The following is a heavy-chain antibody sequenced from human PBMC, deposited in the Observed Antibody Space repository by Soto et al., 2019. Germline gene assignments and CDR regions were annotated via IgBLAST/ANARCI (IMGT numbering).Heavy chain of an antibody. V-gene: IGHV3-53*01. CDR3: ARSGYSFAWGY. D-gene: IGHD5-18*01. CDR1: GFLVNSAY. J-gene: IGHJ4*02. CDR2: INSDGST. Sequence: EVQLVESGGGLIPPGGSLRLSCAASGFLVNSAYMTWVRQAPGKGLEWVSMINSDGSTLYAESVKGRFTSSRDNSKNRLDLQMNSLRAEDTDMYYCARSGYSFAWGYWGQGNLVIVTS.